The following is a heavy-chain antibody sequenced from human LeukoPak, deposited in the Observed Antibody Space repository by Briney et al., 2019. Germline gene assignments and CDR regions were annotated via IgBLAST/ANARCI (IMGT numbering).Heavy chain of an antibody. D-gene: IGHD3-22*01. Sequence: SETLSLTCTVFGGSTISSYSWKWIRQPPGKGLEWIGYIYYNGSTNYSPSLKSRVTISVDTSKNQFSLRLSSVTAADTAVYYCARGHSYYDSSGPNDYWGQGTLVTVSS. CDR1: GGSTISSYS. J-gene: IGHJ4*02. V-gene: IGHV4-59*01. CDR2: IYYNGST. CDR3: ARGHSYYDSSGPNDY.